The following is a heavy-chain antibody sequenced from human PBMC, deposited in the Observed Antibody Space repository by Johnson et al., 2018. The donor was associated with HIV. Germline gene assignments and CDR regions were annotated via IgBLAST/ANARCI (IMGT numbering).Heavy chain of an antibody. V-gene: IGHV3-30*02. CDR2: IRYDGSNK. CDR1: GFTFSSYG. D-gene: IGHD3-22*01. CDR3: AKDYYDSRGYYRHDAFDI. Sequence: VQLVESGGGVVQPGGSLRLSCAASGFTFSSYGMHWVRQAPGKGLEWVAFIRYDGSNKYYADSVKGRFTISRDNSKNTLYLQMNSLRAEDTAVYYCAKDYYDSRGYYRHDAFDIWGQGTMVTVSS. J-gene: IGHJ3*02.